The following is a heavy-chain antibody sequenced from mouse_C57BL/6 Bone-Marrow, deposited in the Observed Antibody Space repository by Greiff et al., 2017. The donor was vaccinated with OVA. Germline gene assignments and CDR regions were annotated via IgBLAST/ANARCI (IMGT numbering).Heavy chain of an antibody. CDR3: ARLTGYFDY. D-gene: IGHD4-1*01. J-gene: IGHJ2*01. V-gene: IGHV1-59*01. CDR2: IDPSDSYT. Sequence: VQLHQPGAELVRPGTSVKLSCKASGYTFTSYWMHWVKQRPGQGLEWIGVIDPSDSYTNYNQKFKGKATLTVDTSSSPAYMQLSSLTSEDSAVYYCARLTGYFDYWGQGTTLTVSA. CDR1: GYTFTSYW.